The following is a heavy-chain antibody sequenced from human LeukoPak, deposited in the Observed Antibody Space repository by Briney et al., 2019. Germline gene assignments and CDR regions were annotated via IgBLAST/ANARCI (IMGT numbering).Heavy chain of an antibody. CDR3: ARGVVLVGATPTNWFDP. V-gene: IGHV5-51*01. Sequence: GESLKISCQGSGYSFTSYWIGWVRQMPGKDLEWMGIIYPGDSDTRYSPSFQGQVTISADKSISTAYLQWSSLKASDTAMYYCARGVVLVGATPTNWFDPWGQGTLVTVSS. D-gene: IGHD1-26*01. CDR1: GYSFTSYW. J-gene: IGHJ5*02. CDR2: IYPGDSDT.